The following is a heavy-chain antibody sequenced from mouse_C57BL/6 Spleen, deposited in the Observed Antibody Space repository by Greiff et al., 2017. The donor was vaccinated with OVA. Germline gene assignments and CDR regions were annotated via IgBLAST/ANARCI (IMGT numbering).Heavy chain of an antibody. CDR3: AREGDYDDYFDY. D-gene: IGHD2-4*01. CDR1: GYSITSGYY. Sequence: EVKLQESGPGLVKPSQSLSLTCSVTGYSITSGYYWNWIRQFPGNKLEWMGYISYDGSNNYNPSLKNRISITRDTSKNQFFLKLNSVTTEDTATYYCAREGDYDDYFDYWGQGTTLTVSS. J-gene: IGHJ2*01. CDR2: ISYDGSN. V-gene: IGHV3-6*01.